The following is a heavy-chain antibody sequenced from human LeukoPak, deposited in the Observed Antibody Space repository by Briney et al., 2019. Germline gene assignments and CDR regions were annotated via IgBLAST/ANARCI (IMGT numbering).Heavy chain of an antibody. J-gene: IGHJ4*02. CDR1: GFTFSSYG. V-gene: IGHV3-30*18. Sequence: PGGSLRLSCAASGFTFSSYGMHWVRQAPGKGLEWVAVISYDGSNKYYADSVKGRFTISRDNSKNTLYLQMNSLRAEDTAVYYCAKDRNMVRGVFDYWGQGTLVTVSS. D-gene: IGHD3-10*01. CDR3: AKDRNMVRGVFDY. CDR2: ISYDGSNK.